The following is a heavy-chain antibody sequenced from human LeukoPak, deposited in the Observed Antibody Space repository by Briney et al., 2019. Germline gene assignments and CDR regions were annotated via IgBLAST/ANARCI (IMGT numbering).Heavy chain of an antibody. Sequence: GGSLRLSCAASGFTFSTYGMLWVRQAPGQGPEWVALIRYDGSNKYYADSVKGGFTISRDNSKNTLYLQRNSLRAEDTAVYYCAKDAQTMVRGVIRSESHFDYWGQGTLVTVSS. D-gene: IGHD3-10*01. CDR1: GFTFSTYG. J-gene: IGHJ4*02. V-gene: IGHV3-30*02. CDR2: IRYDGSNK. CDR3: AKDAQTMVRGVIRSESHFDY.